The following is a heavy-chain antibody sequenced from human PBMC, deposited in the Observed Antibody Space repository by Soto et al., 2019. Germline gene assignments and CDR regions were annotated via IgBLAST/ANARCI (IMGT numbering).Heavy chain of an antibody. Sequence: GSLRLSCAASGFTFSSYSMNWVRQAPGKGLEWVSSISSSSSYIYYADSVKGRFTISRDNAKNSLYLQMNSLRAEDTAVYYCARDSSGWRAWFDPWGQGTLVTVSS. D-gene: IGHD6-19*01. J-gene: IGHJ5*02. CDR3: ARDSSGWRAWFDP. CDR1: GFTFSSYS. V-gene: IGHV3-21*01. CDR2: ISSSSSYI.